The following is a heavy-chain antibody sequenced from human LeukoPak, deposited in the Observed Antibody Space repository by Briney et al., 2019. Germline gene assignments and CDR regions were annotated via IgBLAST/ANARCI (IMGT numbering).Heavy chain of an antibody. CDR2: IYYSGST. V-gene: IGHV4-31*03. CDR1: SGSFSSGGYY. J-gene: IGHJ5*02. CDR3: ARGGNNWNDEIWFDP. D-gene: IGHD1-20*01. Sequence: SETLSLTCTVSSGSFSSGGYYWSWIRQHPGKGLEWIGYIYYSGSTYYNPSLKSRVTISVDTSKNQFSLKLSSVTAADTAVYYCARGGNNWNDEIWFDPWGQGTLVTVSS.